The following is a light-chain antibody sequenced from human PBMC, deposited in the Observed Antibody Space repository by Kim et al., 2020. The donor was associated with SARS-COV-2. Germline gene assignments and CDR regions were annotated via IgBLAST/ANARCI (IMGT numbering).Light chain of an antibody. CDR2: GAV. V-gene: IGKV1-27*01. CDR3: QKYNGAPFT. CDR1: EEIGKY. J-gene: IGKJ2*01. Sequence: GDTPTITGRASEEIGKYLAWYQQKPEKVPNRLMYGAVALHSGVPSRFSGSGSGTDFSLTINSLQPEVVVTYYCQKYNGAPFTFGQGTKLEI.